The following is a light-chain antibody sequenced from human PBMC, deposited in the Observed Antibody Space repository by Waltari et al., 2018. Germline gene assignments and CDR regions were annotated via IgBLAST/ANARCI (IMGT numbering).Light chain of an antibody. CDR1: QSVLYSSNNKNY. Sequence: DIVMTQSPDSLAVPLGERATITCKSSQSVLYSSNNKNYLAWYQQKPGQPPKLLIYWASIREYGVPDRFSGSGSGTDFTLTISSLQAEDVAVYYCQQYYSTPLTFGQGTKLEIK. CDR3: QQYYSTPLT. CDR2: WAS. V-gene: IGKV4-1*01. J-gene: IGKJ2*01.